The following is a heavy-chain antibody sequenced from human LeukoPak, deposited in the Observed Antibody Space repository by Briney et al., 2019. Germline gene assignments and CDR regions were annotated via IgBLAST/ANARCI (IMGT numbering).Heavy chain of an antibody. D-gene: IGHD3-10*01. V-gene: IGHV3-21*01. CDR3: ARGMVRGLPYYFDY. J-gene: IGHJ4*02. CDR2: ISSSSRYI. CDR1: GFTFSSYS. Sequence: GGSLRLSCAASGFTFSSYSMNWVRQAPGKGLEWVSFISSSSRYIYYADSVKGRFTISRDNAKNSLYLQMNSLRAEDTAVYYCARGMVRGLPYYFDYWGQGTLVTVSS.